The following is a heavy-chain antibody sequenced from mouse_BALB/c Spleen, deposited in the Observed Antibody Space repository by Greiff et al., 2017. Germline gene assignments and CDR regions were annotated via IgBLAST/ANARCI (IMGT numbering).Heavy chain of an antibody. Sequence: QVQLQQPGAELVKPGASVKLSCKASGYTFTSYWMHWVKQRPGQGLEWIGEIDPSDSYTNYNQKFKGKATLTVDKSSSTAYMQLKSLTSEDSAVYYCARTGTGGFAYWGQGTLVTVSA. CDR2: IDPSDSYT. D-gene: IGHD4-1*01. J-gene: IGHJ3*01. CDR3: ARTGTGGFAY. CDR1: GYTFTSYW. V-gene: IGHV1-69*02.